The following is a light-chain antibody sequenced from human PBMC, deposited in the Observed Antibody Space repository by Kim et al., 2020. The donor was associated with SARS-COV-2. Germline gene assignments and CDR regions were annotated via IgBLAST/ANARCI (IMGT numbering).Light chain of an antibody. V-gene: IGKV1-5*03. Sequence: DIQMTQSPSTLSASVGDRVTITCRASQSINTWLAWYQQRPGKAPELLIYQASRLHTGVSSRFSGSGSGTEFTLTISSLQPDDFATYYCQQYNTYLLTFGGGTKLEIK. CDR1: QSINTW. CDR2: QAS. CDR3: QQYNTYLLT. J-gene: IGKJ4*01.